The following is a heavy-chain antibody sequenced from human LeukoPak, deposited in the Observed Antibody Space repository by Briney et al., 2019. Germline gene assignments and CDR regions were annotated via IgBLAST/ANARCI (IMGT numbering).Heavy chain of an antibody. CDR3: AKEKGIYCSSIDCSPGMDV. J-gene: IGHJ6*02. V-gene: IGHV3-30*18. D-gene: IGHD2-2*01. Sequence: PGRSLRLSCAASGFTFSNYGMHWVRQAPGKGLEWVAVISYDGSNKYYADSVKGRFTFSRDSSKNTLYLQMSSLRAEDTAVYYCAKEKGIYCSSIDCSPGMDVWGQGTTVTVSS. CDR2: ISYDGSNK. CDR1: GFTFSNYG.